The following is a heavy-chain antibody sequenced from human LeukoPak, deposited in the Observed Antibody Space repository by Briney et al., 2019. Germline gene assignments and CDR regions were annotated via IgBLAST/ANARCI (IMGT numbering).Heavy chain of an antibody. CDR3: ARHDYGDYFLFD. J-gene: IGHJ4*02. CDR1: GGSIRSSSYI. CDR2: ISYSGST. V-gene: IGHV4-39*07. D-gene: IGHD4-17*01. Sequence: SETLSLTCTVSGGSIRSSSYIWDWIRQPPGKGLKWIGRISYSGSTYYNPSLKSRVTISVDTSKNQFSLKLSSVTAADTAVYYCARHDYGDYFLFDWGQGTLVTVSS.